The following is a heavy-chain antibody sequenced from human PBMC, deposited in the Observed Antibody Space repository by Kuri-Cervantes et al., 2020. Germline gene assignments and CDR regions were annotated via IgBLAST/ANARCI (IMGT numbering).Heavy chain of an antibody. D-gene: IGHD5-24*01. CDR1: GGSISSYY. J-gene: IGHJ2*01. Sequence: GSLRLSCTVSGGSISSYYWSWIRQPAGKGLEWIGYIYYSGSTNYNPSLKSRVTISVDTSKNQFSLKLSSVTAADTAVYYCARDSRDGYNFWYFDLWGRGTLVTVSS. CDR3: ARDSRDGYNFWYFDL. CDR2: IYYSGST. V-gene: IGHV4-59*01.